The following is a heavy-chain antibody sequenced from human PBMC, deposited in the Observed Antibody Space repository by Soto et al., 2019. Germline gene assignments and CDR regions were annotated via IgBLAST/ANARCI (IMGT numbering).Heavy chain of an antibody. J-gene: IGHJ5*02. D-gene: IGHD2-2*01. CDR3: AREGGFVLVPAARWFDP. Sequence: QVQLVESGGGVVQPGRSLRLSCAASGFTFSSYAMHWVRQAPGKGLEWVAVISYDGSNKYYADSVKGRFTISRDNSKNMLYLQMNSLRAEDTAVYYCAREGGFVLVPAARWFDPWGQGTLVTVSS. CDR1: GFTFSSYA. CDR2: ISYDGSNK. V-gene: IGHV3-30-3*01.